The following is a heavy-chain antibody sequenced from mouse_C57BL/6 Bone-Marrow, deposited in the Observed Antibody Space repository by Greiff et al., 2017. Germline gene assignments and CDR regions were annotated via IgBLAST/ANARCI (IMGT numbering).Heavy chain of an antibody. CDR2: IYPGSGNT. CDR1: GYTFTDYY. J-gene: IGHJ4*01. V-gene: IGHV1-76*01. CDR3: AKDYSNYETMDY. Sequence: VKLMESGAELVRPGASVKLSCKASGYTFTDYYINWVKQRPGQGLEWIARIYPGSGNTYYNEKFKGKATLTAEKSSSTAYMQLSSLTSEDSAVYFCAKDYSNYETMDYWGQGTSVTVSS. D-gene: IGHD2-5*01.